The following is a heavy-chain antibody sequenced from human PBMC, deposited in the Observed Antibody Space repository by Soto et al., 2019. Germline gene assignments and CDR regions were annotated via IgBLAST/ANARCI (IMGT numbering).Heavy chain of an antibody. CDR1: GYSFTSYW. CDR2: IYPGDSDT. Sequence: EVQLVQSGAEVKKPGESLKISCKGSGYSFTSYWIGWVRQMPGKGLEWMGIIYPGDSDTRYSPSFQGQVTISADKSISTAYLKWSSLKAADTAMYYCARQGHYDFWSGLNWFDPWGQGTLVTVSS. J-gene: IGHJ5*02. D-gene: IGHD3-3*01. CDR3: ARQGHYDFWSGLNWFDP. V-gene: IGHV5-51*01.